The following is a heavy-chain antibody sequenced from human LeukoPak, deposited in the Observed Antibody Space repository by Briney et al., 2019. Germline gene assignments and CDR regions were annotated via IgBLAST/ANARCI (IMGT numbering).Heavy chain of an antibody. CDR1: GGSISSHY. CDR3: ARDRPLFI. CDR2: IYYSGST. J-gene: IGHJ6*04. V-gene: IGHV4-59*11. Sequence: SETLSLTCTVSGGSISSHYWSWIRQPPGKGLEWIGYIYYSGSTNYNPSLKSRVTISVDTSKNQFSLKLSSVTAADTAVYYCARDRPLFIWGKGTTVTVSS.